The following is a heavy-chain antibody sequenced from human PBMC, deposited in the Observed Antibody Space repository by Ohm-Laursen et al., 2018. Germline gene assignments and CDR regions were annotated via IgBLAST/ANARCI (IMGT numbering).Heavy chain of an antibody. CDR3: ARYCSGGSCYPNNYYYYGMDV. D-gene: IGHD2-15*01. CDR2: ISGSDDNT. Sequence: SLRLSCAASGFTFSSYAMSWVRQAPGKGLEWVSSISGSDDNTYYADSVKGRFTISRDNSKNTLYLQLNSLRVEDTAVYYCARYCSGGSCYPNNYYYYGMDVWGQGTTVTVSS. CDR1: GFTFSSYA. J-gene: IGHJ6*02. V-gene: IGHV3-23*01.